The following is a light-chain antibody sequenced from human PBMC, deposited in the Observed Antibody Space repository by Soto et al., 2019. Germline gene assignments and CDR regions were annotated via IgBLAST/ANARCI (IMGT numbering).Light chain of an antibody. J-gene: IGLJ2*01. Sequence: QSALTQPASVSGSLGQSITMSCSGTTNDVGGYDYVSWYQQHPGKDPKLVIFEVTYRPSGVSSRFSGSKSGNTASLTVSGLQAEDEGDYYCSSYTTSSTVVFGGGTSSPS. CDR1: TNDVGGYDY. CDR3: SSYTTSSTVV. V-gene: IGLV2-14*01. CDR2: EVT.